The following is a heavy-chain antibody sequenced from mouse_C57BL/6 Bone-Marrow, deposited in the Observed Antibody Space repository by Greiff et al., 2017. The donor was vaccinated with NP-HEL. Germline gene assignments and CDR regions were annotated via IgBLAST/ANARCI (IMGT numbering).Heavy chain of an antibody. Sequence: EVKVVESGGGLVKPGGSLKLSCAASGFTFSSYAMSWVRQTPEKRLEWVATISDGGSYTYYPDNVKGRFTISRDNAKNNLYLQMSHLKSEDTAMYYCARDYRGYAMDYWGQGTSVTVAS. V-gene: IGHV5-4*01. CDR2: ISDGGSYT. CDR1: GFTFSSYA. J-gene: IGHJ4*01. CDR3: ARDYRGYAMDY.